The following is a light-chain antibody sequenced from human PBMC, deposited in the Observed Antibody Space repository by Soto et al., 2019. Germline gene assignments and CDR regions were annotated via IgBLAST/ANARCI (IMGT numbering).Light chain of an antibody. V-gene: IGLV1-47*01. CDR3: AAWDDSLTGPV. J-gene: IGLJ2*01. Sequence: QSVLTQSPSASGTPGQRVTISWSGSDSNIGTNYVYWYQQLPGTAPKVLIYSNDRRPSGVPDRFSGSKSGTSASLAISGLRSEDEADYYCAAWDDSLTGPVFGGGTKVTVL. CDR2: SND. CDR1: DSNIGTNY.